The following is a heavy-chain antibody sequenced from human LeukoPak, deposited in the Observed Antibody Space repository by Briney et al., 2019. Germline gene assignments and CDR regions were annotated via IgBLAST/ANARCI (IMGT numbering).Heavy chain of an antibody. Sequence: KSSETLSLTCTVSGGSISSHYWSWIRQPPGRGLEWIGYIYYSGSTTYNPSFKSRVIMSVDTSKKQFSLNLSSVTAADTAVYYCARLADGHNLRYFDYWGQGTLVTVSS. J-gene: IGHJ4*02. D-gene: IGHD5-24*01. CDR1: GGSISSHY. CDR2: IYYSGST. V-gene: IGHV4-59*08. CDR3: ARLADGHNLRYFDY.